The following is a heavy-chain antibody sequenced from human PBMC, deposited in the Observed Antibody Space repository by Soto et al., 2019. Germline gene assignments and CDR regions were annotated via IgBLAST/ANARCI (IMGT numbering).Heavy chain of an antibody. CDR2: IYPSDSDT. Sequence: GESLKISGEDSVCSFTSYWIGWVGQMPGKGVQXMGIIYPSDSDTKYSPSFQGQVTISADKSISTAYLQWSSLKASDTAMYYCARPLLHAFDIWGQGTMVTVSS. J-gene: IGHJ3*02. CDR1: VCSFTSYW. CDR3: ARPLLHAFDI. V-gene: IGHV5-51*01.